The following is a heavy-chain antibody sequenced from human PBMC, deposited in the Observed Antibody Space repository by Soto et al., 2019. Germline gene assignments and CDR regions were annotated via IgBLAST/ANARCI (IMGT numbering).Heavy chain of an antibody. J-gene: IGHJ5*02. V-gene: IGHV4-31*03. CDR1: CGSITGGGYY. CDR3: ARAWTATAGWANWFDL. CDR2: IHYSGTT. D-gene: IGHD6-13*01. Sequence: QVQLQESGPGLVEPSQTLSLTCTVSCGSITGGGYYWSLIRQHPGKGLEWIGYIHYSGTTYYNPSLKSRLTISVDTSKTQFSLALSSVTAADTAVYYCARAWTATAGWANWFDLWGQGTLVTVSS.